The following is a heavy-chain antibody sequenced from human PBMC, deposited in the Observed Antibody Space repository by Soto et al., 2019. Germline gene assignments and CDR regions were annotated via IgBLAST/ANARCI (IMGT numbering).Heavy chain of an antibody. CDR1: GFTFSSYG. D-gene: IGHD2-15*01. V-gene: IGHV3-33*01. CDR2: IWYDGSNK. CDR3: ARKRIDYYGMDV. Sequence: QPGGSLRLSCAASGFTFSSYGMHWVRQAPGKGLEWVAVIWYDGSNKYYADSVKGRFTISRDNSKNTLYLQMNSLRAEDTAVYYCARKRIDYYGMDVWGQGTTVTVSS. J-gene: IGHJ6*02.